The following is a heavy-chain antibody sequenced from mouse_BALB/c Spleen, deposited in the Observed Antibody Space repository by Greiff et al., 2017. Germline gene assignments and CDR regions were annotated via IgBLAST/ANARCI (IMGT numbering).Heavy chain of an antibody. Sequence: QLQESGPELGKPGASVKISCKASGYSFTGYNMYWVKQSHRKSLEWIGYIDPYNGGTSYNQKSKGKATLTVDKSSSTAYMHLNSLTSEDSAIYYCARGYGNYGGAMDYWGQGTSVTVSS. D-gene: IGHD2-1*01. CDR3: ARGYGNYGGAMDY. V-gene: IGHV1S135*01. J-gene: IGHJ4*01. CDR1: GYSFTGYN. CDR2: IDPYNGGT.